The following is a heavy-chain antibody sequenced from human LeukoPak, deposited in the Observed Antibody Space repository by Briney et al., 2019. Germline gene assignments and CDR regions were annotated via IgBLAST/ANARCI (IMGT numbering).Heavy chain of an antibody. CDR2: IYSGGST. CDR1: GFIASSNY. D-gene: IGHD2-15*01. CDR3: ATGGRSGVAFES. Sequence: GGSLRLSCTASGFIASSNYMSWARQAPGKGLEWVSLIYSGGSTYYADSVMGRSTISRDKSNNTLYLQMNSLRAEDTAVYYCATGGRSGVAFESWGQGTLVTVSS. V-gene: IGHV3-53*01. J-gene: IGHJ4*02.